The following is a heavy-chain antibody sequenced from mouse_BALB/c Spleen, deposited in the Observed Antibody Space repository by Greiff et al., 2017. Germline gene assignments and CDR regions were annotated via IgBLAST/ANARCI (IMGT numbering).Heavy chain of an antibody. J-gene: IGHJ4*01. CDR2: ISSGGGST. D-gene: IGHD2-1*01. CDR1: GFAFSSYD. V-gene: IGHV5-12-1*01. Sequence: EVMLVESGGGLVKPGGSLKLSCAASGFAFSSYDMSWVRQTPEKRLEWVAYISSGGGSTYYPDTVKGRFTISRDNAKNTLYLQMSSLKSEDTAMYYGARHGGNLYYYAIDYWGQGTSVTVSS. CDR3: ARHGGNLYYYAIDY.